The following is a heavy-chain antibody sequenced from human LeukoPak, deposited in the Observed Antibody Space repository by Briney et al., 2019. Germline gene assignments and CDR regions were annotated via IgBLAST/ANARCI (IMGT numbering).Heavy chain of an antibody. CDR3: ARHGKYQLLWSTRKYGMDV. D-gene: IGHD2-2*01. J-gene: IGHJ6*02. CDR2: IYPGDSDT. Sequence: GESLKISCKGSGYSFTSYWIGWVRRLPGKGLEWMGIIYPGDSDTRYSPSFQGQVTISADKSISTAYLQWSSLKASDTAMYYCARHGKYQLLWSTRKYGMDVWGQGTTVTVSS. CDR1: GYSFTSYW. V-gene: IGHV5-51*01.